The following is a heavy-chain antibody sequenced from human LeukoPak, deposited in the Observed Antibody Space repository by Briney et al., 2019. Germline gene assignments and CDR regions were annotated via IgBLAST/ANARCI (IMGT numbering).Heavy chain of an antibody. J-gene: IGHJ4*02. CDR1: GFTFSSYG. CDR3: ARDRGVFGSKQGSYFDY. Sequence: QPGGSLRLSCAASGFTFSSYGMHWVRQAPGEGLEWVALIWYDGSNKKHADSVKGRFTISRDDSKNTLYLQMNSLRAEDTAVYYCARDRGVFGSKQGSYFDYWGQGTLVTVSS. D-gene: IGHD3-10*01. CDR2: IWYDGSNK. V-gene: IGHV3-33*01.